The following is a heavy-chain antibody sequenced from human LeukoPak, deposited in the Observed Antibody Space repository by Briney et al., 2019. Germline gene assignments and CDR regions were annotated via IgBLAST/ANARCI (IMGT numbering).Heavy chain of an antibody. J-gene: IGHJ3*02. V-gene: IGHV3-23*01. D-gene: IGHD6-19*01. CDR1: GFTFTSYA. CDR2: ITGTGGST. Sequence: GGSLRLSCAASGFTFTSYAMSLVRQAPGKGLEWVSAITGTGGSTYYAASVKGRFTVPRDNSKNTLYLQMSSLRAEDTAMYYCAKVRDTRDWYKDAFDIWGQGTRVTVSS. CDR3: AKVRDTRDWYKDAFDI.